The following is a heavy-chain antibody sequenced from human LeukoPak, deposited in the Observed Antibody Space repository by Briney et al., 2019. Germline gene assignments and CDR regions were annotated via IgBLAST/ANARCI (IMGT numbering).Heavy chain of an antibody. CDR2: VYSGGST. D-gene: IGHD1-26*01. CDR3: ARPVGATWFDAFDI. V-gene: IGHV3-53*01. CDR1: GFTVSSNY. Sequence: GGSLRLSCAASGFTVSSNYMSWVRQAPGKGLEWVSVVYSGGSTYYADSVKGRFTISRDNSKNTLYLQMNSLRAEDTAVYYCARPVGATWFDAFDIWGQGTMVTVSS. J-gene: IGHJ3*02.